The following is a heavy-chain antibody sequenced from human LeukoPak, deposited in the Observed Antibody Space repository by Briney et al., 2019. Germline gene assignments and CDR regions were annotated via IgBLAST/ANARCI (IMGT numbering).Heavy chain of an antibody. J-gene: IGHJ4*02. CDR3: AREAQIAVAGTYFDY. CDR1: GGPITNDNW. D-gene: IGHD6-19*01. CDR2: IHHTGRT. Sequence: SETLSLTCVVSGGPITNDNWWNWVRQPPGKGLEWLGEIHHTGRTNYNPSLRSRVTISVDKSKNEFSLKLSSVTAADTAVYYCAREAQIAVAGTYFDYWGQGTLVTVSS. V-gene: IGHV4-4*02.